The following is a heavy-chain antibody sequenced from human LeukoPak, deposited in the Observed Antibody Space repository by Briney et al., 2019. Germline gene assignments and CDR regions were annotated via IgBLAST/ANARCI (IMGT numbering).Heavy chain of an antibody. CDR2: ISSSGSTI. V-gene: IGHV3-48*02. CDR1: GXTFSSYS. J-gene: IGHJ4*02. CDR3: ARSIVATHFDY. D-gene: IGHD5-12*01. Sequence: GGSLRLSCAASGXTFSSYSMNWVRQAPGKGREWVSYISSSGSTIYYADSMKGRFTISRDNAKNSLYLQMSSLRDEDTAVYYCARSIVATHFDYWGQGTLVTVSS.